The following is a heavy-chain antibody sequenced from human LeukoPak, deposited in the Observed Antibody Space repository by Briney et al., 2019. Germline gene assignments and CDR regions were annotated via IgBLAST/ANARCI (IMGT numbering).Heavy chain of an antibody. Sequence: GGSLRLSCAASGFTVSSNHMSWVRRAPGKGLEWISVIYSGGSTYYADSVKGRFTISRDNSKNTLYLQMNNLRVEDTAVYYCAKTDSSGSSRYFDYWGQGTLVTVSS. CDR1: GFTVSSNH. D-gene: IGHD3-22*01. J-gene: IGHJ4*02. CDR3: AKTDSSGSSRYFDY. CDR2: IYSGGST. V-gene: IGHV3-53*01.